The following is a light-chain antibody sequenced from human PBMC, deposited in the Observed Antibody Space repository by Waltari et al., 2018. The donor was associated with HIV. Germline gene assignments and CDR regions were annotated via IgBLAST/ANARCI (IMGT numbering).Light chain of an antibody. CDR2: WAS. Sequence: DNVMTQSRDSLAVSPAGRAPITFKSSQKILFSSTNKNYLSWFQQRPGQPPRLLIYWASTRESGVPERFTGSGSGTNFTLTISRLQADDVAVYFCQQYYSTPRTFGQGTKVELK. V-gene: IGKV4-1*01. CDR3: QQYYSTPRT. CDR1: QKILFSSTNKNY. J-gene: IGKJ1*01.